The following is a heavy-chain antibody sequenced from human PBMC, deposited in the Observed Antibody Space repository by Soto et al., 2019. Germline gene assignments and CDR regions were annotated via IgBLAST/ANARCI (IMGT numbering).Heavy chain of an antibody. J-gene: IGHJ6*02. CDR2: IYTSGST. CDR1: GGSISSYY. D-gene: IGHD3-10*01. Sequence: SETLSLTCTVSGGSISSYYWSWIRQPAGKGLEWIGRIYTSGSTNYNPSLKSRVTMSVDTSKNQFSLKLSSVTAADTAVYYCARQVYGSGDTDYGMDVWGQGTLVTVSS. CDR3: ARQVYGSGDTDYGMDV. V-gene: IGHV4-4*07.